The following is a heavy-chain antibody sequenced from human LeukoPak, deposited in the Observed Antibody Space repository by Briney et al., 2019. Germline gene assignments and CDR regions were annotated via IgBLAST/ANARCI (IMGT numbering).Heavy chain of an antibody. D-gene: IGHD3-22*01. CDR3: ARVDLSRHYYDSSGSDY. Sequence: ASVKVSCKASGGTFSSYAISWVRQAPGQGLEWMGGIIPIFGTANYAQKFQGRVTITTDESTSTAYMELSSLRSEDTAVYYCARVDLSRHYYDSSGSDYWGQGTLVTVSS. J-gene: IGHJ4*02. CDR1: GGTFSSYA. CDR2: IIPIFGTA. V-gene: IGHV1-69*05.